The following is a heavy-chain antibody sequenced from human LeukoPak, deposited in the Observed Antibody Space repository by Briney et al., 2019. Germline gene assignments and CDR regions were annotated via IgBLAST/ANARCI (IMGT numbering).Heavy chain of an antibody. Sequence: SETLSLTCTVSGGSISTYYWNWIRQPPGKGLEWIGYIYHSGSTNYNPSLQSRVTISVDTSKNQFSLNLNSVTAADTAVYYCARGGDSSGFYYYFDYWGQGTLVTVSS. D-gene: IGHD3-22*01. CDR2: IYHSGST. CDR3: ARGGDSSGFYYYFDY. J-gene: IGHJ4*02. CDR1: GGSISTYY. V-gene: IGHV4-59*01.